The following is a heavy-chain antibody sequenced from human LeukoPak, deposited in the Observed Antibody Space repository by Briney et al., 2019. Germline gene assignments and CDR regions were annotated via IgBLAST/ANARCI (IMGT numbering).Heavy chain of an antibody. CDR2: ITAIGGST. V-gene: IGHV3-23*01. CDR3: ARAYYYDSSGYYGDAFDI. CDR1: GFTFSTND. J-gene: IGHJ3*02. Sequence: GGSLRLSCAASGFTFSTNDMSWVRQAPGKGLEWVSAITAIGGSTYYADSVKGRFTSSRDNSKNTLYLQMNSLRAEDTAVYYCARAYYYDSSGYYGDAFDIWGQGTMVTVSS. D-gene: IGHD3-22*01.